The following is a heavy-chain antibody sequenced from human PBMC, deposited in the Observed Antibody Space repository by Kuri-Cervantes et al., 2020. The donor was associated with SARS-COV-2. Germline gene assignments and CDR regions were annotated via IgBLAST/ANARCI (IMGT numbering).Heavy chain of an antibody. V-gene: IGHV3-21*01. CDR1: GFTFDDYA. CDR2: ISSSSSYI. Sequence: GESLKISCAASGFTFDDYAMHWVRQAPGKGLEWVSSISSSSSYIYYADSVKGRFTISRDNAKNSLYLQMNSLRAEDTAVYYCARDESYYYYYMDVWGKGTTVTVSS. J-gene: IGHJ6*03. CDR3: ARDESYYYYYMDV.